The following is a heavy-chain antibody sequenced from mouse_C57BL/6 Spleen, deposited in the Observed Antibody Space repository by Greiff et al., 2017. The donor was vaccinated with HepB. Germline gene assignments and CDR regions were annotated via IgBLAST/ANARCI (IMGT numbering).Heavy chain of an antibody. Sequence: EVQGVESGGGLVQPGGSLKLSCAASGFTFSDYGMAWVRQAPRKGPEWVAFISNLAYSIYYADTVTGRFTISRENAKNTLYLEMSSLRSEDTAMYYCARLYDGYYVGYFDVWGTGTTVTVSS. J-gene: IGHJ1*03. CDR2: ISNLAYSI. D-gene: IGHD2-3*01. CDR3: ARLYDGYYVGYFDV. CDR1: GFTFSDYG. V-gene: IGHV5-15*01.